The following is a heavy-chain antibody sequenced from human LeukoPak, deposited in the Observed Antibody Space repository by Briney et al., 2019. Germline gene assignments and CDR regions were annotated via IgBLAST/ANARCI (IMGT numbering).Heavy chain of an antibody. Sequence: GGSLTLSCTASGFSFSGSAMHWVRNASGKGLEWVGHSRSKSNNYATAYAASVEGSFTISRDESKNTAFLHMSSLKPEDTVVYDCSPLGDVVLPTALRRRLWGQGTVDSV. CDR1: GFSFSGSA. D-gene: IGHD2-8*02. CDR3: SPLGDVVLPTALRRRL. V-gene: IGHV3-73*01. CDR2: SRSKSNNYAT. J-gene: IGHJ4*02.